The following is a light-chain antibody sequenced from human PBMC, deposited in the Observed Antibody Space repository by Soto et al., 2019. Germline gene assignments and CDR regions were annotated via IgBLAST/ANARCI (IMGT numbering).Light chain of an antibody. J-gene: IGKJ5*01. CDR3: QQRSNWPPIT. CDR2: GAS. CDR1: QSVHNF. Sequence: EIVLTQSPATLSLSPGDRAALSCKASQSVHNFLVCYQQQPGQAPRLLIYGASTRAAGIPARFSGSGSGTDFTLTISSLEPEDFAVYYCQQRSNWPPITFGQGTRLEIK. V-gene: IGKV3-11*01.